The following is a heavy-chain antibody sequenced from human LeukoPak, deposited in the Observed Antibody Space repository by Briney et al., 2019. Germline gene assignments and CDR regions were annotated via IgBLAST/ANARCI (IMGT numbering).Heavy chain of an antibody. J-gene: IGHJ4*02. Sequence: GGSLRLSCAASGFTFSDYYMSWIRQAPGKGLEWVSYISNSSSYTNYADSVKGRFTISRDNAKNSLYLKMNSLRAEDTAVYYCAREFSHYYGSGSYHYYFDYWGQGTLVTVSS. D-gene: IGHD3-10*01. CDR1: GFTFSDYY. CDR2: ISNSSSYT. CDR3: AREFSHYYGSGSYHYYFDY. V-gene: IGHV3-11*06.